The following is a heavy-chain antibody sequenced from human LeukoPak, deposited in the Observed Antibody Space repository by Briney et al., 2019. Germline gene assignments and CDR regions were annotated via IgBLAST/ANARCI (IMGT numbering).Heavy chain of an antibody. D-gene: IGHD2-15*01. CDR3: ARDFDGNLGYCSGGSCVYGMDV. CDR1: GGSISSCY. J-gene: IGHJ6*02. Sequence: SETLSLTCTVSGGSISSCYWSWIRQPAGKGLEWIGRIYTSGSTNYNPSLKSRVTISVDTSKNQFSLKLSSVTAADTAVYYCARDFDGNLGYCSGGSCVYGMDVWGQGTTVTVSS. V-gene: IGHV4-4*07. CDR2: IYTSGST.